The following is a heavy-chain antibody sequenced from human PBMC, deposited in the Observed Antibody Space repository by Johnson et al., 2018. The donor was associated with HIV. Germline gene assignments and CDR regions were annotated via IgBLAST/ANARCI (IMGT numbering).Heavy chain of an antibody. CDR3: AKSQDRSAYDYDFDI. V-gene: IGHV3-23*04. J-gene: IGHJ3*02. Sequence: VQLVESGGGVVQPGRSLRLSCAASGFTFSSYAMHWVRQAPGKGLEWVSSISGSGGTTYYADSVKGRFTISRDNSKNTLYLQMSSLRAEDTAVYYCAKSQDRSAYDYDFDICGQGTMVTVSS. D-gene: IGHD3-22*01. CDR1: GFTFSSYA. CDR2: ISGSGGTT.